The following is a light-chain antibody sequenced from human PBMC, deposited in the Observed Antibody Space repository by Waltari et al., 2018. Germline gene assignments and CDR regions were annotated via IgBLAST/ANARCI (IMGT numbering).Light chain of an antibody. CDR1: SSNIGRNA. Sequence: QPALTQPPSASGTPGQRVTISCSGSSSNIGRNAVNFYQQLPGTTPRLLSDSTEQRPSGVPVRFSGSKSGTSASLAISGLHSEDEADYYCAAWDDSLNGYVLGTGTKVTVL. V-gene: IGLV1-44*01. CDR2: STE. J-gene: IGLJ1*01. CDR3: AAWDDSLNGYV.